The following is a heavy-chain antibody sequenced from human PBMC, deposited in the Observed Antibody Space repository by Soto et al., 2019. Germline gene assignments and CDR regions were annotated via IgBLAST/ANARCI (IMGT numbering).Heavy chain of an antibody. Sequence: KTSETLSLTCTVSGGSISSYYWSWIRQPPGKGLEWIGYIYYSGSTNYNPSPKSRVTISVVTSKNQFSLKLSSVTAADTAVYYCARSSLGFGEENWFDPWGQGTLVTVSS. CDR2: IYYSGST. CDR3: ARSSLGFGEENWFDP. J-gene: IGHJ5*02. CDR1: GGSISSYY. V-gene: IGHV4-59*01. D-gene: IGHD3-10*01.